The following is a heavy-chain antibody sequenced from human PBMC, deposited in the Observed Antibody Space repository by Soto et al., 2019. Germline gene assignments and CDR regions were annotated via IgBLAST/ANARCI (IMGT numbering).Heavy chain of an antibody. CDR1: GGSISSYY. V-gene: IGHV4-59*08. Sequence: SETLSLTCTVSGGSISSYYWSWIRQPPGKGLEWIGYIYYSGSTNYNPSLKSRVTISVDTSKNQFSLKLSSVTAADTAVYYCARRQLGELDHDAFYIWGQGTMVTVSS. CDR2: IYYSGST. CDR3: ARRQLGELDHDAFYI. J-gene: IGHJ3*02. D-gene: IGHD3-16*01.